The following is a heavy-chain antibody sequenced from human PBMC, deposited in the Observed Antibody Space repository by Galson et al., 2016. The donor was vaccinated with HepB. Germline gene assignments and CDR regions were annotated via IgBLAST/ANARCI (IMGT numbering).Heavy chain of an antibody. CDR3: TKDRVPLNSHSYYYGMYV. D-gene: IGHD2-21*01. J-gene: IGHJ6*02. CDR1: GFTFSNYA. CDR2: ISYDGSNK. Sequence: SLRLSCAASGFTFSNYAMHWVRQAPGKGLEWVAVISYDGSNKYYADSVKGRFTISRDNSKNTLYLQMNSLRAEDTAVYYCTKDRVPLNSHSYYYGMYVWGQGTKVTVSS. V-gene: IGHV3-30-3*01.